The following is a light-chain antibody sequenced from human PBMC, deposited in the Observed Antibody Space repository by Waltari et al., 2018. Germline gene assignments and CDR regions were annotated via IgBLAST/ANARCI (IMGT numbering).Light chain of an antibody. J-gene: IGKJ3*01. V-gene: IGKV4-1*01. Sequence: DIVMTQSPDSLGVSLGERATINCKSSQSVLHSSNNENSLTWYQQKPGQPPKLLIYWASTRESGVPDRFSGSGSGTDCTLTINSLQTEDVAVYYCQQYYSTPFTFGPGTKVDIK. CDR2: WAS. CDR1: QSVLHSSNNENS. CDR3: QQYYSTPFT.